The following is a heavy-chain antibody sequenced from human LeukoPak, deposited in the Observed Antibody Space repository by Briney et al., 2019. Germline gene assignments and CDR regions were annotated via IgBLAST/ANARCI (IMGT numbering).Heavy chain of an antibody. J-gene: IGHJ6*02. Sequence: GASLRPSYAATGFSFKYYGIHLVRQPPGRGLELGSIINWNGGGTDYADSMKGRFTISRANAKNSLYLQMTRLRPEDTALYYCAKHLRATNTYIFFGLDVWGQGTTVTVSS. V-gene: IGHV3-9*01. CDR1: GFSFKYYG. CDR2: INWNGGGT. CDR3: AKHLRATNTYIFFGLDV. D-gene: IGHD1-26*01.